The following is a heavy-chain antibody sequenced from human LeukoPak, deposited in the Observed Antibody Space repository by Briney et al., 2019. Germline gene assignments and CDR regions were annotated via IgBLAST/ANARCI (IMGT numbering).Heavy chain of an antibody. CDR1: GFIFSNYA. J-gene: IGHJ4*02. Sequence: GGSLRLSCAASGFIFSNYAMTWVRQAPGKGLEWVSSSGSTADYSDSVKGRFTISRDNPKNTLYLQMNSLRADDTAVYYCTRDSSYGDYSTAFDYWGQGALVTVSS. D-gene: IGHD4-17*01. CDR3: TRDSSYGDYSTAFDY. V-gene: IGHV3-23*01. CDR2: SGSTA.